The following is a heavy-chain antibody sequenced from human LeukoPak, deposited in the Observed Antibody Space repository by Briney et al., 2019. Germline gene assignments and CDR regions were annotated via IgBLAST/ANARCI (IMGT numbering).Heavy chain of an antibody. J-gene: IGHJ2*01. CDR1: GFPFSSYG. Sequence: PGGSLRLSCAASGFPFSSYGMSWVRQAPGKGLEWVSGIGTAGDIYYPGSVKGRFTISRENAKNSLYLQVNSLRAGDTAVYYCARAGYSSTWYSRYFDLWGRGTLVTVSS. CDR3: ARAGYSSTWYSRYFDL. CDR2: IGTAGDI. V-gene: IGHV3-13*01. D-gene: IGHD6-13*01.